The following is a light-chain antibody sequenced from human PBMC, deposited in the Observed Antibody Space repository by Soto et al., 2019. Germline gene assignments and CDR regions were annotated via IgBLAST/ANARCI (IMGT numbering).Light chain of an antibody. CDR1: QSVTSN. J-gene: IGKJ5*01. CDR3: QQYNNWPPIT. Sequence: EIVLTQSPGTLSLSPGERATLSCRAIQSVTSNSLAWYQQKPGQAPSLLIYGASNRVSGTPDRFSGSGSGTEFTLTISSLQSEDFAVYYCQQYNNWPPITFGQGTRLEIK. CDR2: GAS. V-gene: IGKV3D-15*01.